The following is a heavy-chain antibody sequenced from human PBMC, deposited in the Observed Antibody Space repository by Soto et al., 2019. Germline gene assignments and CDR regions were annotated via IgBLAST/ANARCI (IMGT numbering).Heavy chain of an antibody. CDR3: TKAPDYYESSGYYYFSPDAFDI. V-gene: IGHV3-49*03. Sequence: GGSLRLSCTASGFTFGDYAMSWFRQAPGKGLEWVGFIRSKAYGGTTEYAASVKGRFTISRDDSKSIAYLQMNSLKTEDTAVYYCTKAPDYYESSGYYYFSPDAFDIWGQGTMVTVSS. D-gene: IGHD3-22*01. J-gene: IGHJ3*02. CDR1: GFTFGDYA. CDR2: IRSKAYGGTT.